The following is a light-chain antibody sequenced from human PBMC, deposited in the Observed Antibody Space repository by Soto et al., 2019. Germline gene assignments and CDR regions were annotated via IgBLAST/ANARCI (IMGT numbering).Light chain of an antibody. CDR3: CSFVDSDTVL. V-gene: IGLV2-11*01. J-gene: IGLJ3*02. Sequence: QSALTQSRSVSGSPGQSVTISCTGTSSDVGSYKYVSWYQHHPGKAPKLMIFDVNKRPSGVPDRFSGSNSGNAASLTISGLQPEDEADYFCCSFVDSDTVLFGGGTKVTVL. CDR2: DVN. CDR1: SSDVGSYKY.